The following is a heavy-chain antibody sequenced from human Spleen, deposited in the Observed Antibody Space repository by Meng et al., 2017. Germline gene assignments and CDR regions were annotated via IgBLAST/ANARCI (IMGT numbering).Heavy chain of an antibody. CDR1: GFAFSSYD. CDR3: AKDLYYYDSSGYPVYYFDY. Sequence: GESLKISCAASGFAFSSYDMSWVRQAPGKGLEYVSGTSASGGQAYYADSVKGRFIMSRDNSKNMLYLQMNNVRAEDTAVYYCAKDLYYYDSSGYPVYYFDYWGQGTLVTVSS. CDR2: TSASGGQA. D-gene: IGHD3-22*01. V-gene: IGHV3-23*01. J-gene: IGHJ4*02.